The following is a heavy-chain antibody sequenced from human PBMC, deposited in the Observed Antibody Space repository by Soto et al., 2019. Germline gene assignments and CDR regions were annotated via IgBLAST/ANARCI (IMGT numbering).Heavy chain of an antibody. CDR1: GFTVSSNY. V-gene: IGHV3-53*01. CDR2: IYSGGST. CDR3: ARDTGPNLYYSDSSGHFDY. Sequence: EVQLVESGGGLIQPGGSLRLSCAASGFTVSSNYMSWVRQAPGKGLEWVSVIYSGGSTYYADSVKGRFTISRDNSKNTLYLQMNSLRAEDTAVYYCARDTGPNLYYSDSSGHFDYWGQGTLVTVSS. J-gene: IGHJ4*02. D-gene: IGHD3-22*01.